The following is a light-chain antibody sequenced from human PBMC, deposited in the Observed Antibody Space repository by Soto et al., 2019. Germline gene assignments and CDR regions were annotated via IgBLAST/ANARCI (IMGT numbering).Light chain of an antibody. Sequence: DIQMTHSPSSLSASVGDRGTITCQSRQDISNSLNWYQQRPGKAPNLLIYDASNLETGVPSRFSGSGSGTHFTLTISSLQPEDIATYHCQQYNNLPLTLGGGTNVDIK. CDR1: QDISNS. CDR2: DAS. CDR3: QQYNNLPLT. J-gene: IGKJ4*01. V-gene: IGKV1-33*01.